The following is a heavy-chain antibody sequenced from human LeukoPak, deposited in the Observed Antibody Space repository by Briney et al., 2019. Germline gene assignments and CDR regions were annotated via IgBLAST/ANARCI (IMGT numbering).Heavy chain of an antibody. CDR1: GLTFTSYA. CDR3: AKRSDGYSGFDY. J-gene: IGHJ4*02. CDR2: ISDSGGST. D-gene: IGHD5-18*01. Sequence: GGSLRLSCAASGLTFTSYAMSWVRQAPGKGLNWVSAISDSGGSTYYADSVKGRFTISRDNSKNTLYLQMNSLRAEDTAVYYCAKRSDGYSGFDYWGQGTLVNLSS. V-gene: IGHV3-23*01.